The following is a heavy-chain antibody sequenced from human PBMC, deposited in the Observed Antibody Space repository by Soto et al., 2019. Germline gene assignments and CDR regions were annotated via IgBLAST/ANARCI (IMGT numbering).Heavy chain of an antibody. J-gene: IGHJ4*02. CDR2: ISGYNGNT. V-gene: IGHV1-18*01. CDR3: ARDRGVVPPGSASSFDS. D-gene: IGHD2-2*01. Sequence: QVQLVQSGPEVKKPGASVKVSCKATGYTFRSYGVTWVRQAPGQGLEWMGWISGYNGNTEYAQKLRGGSPRTTATPTSTLYMELRSLGSPDPAVYYCARDRGVVPPGSASSFDSWGREPWSPSPQ. CDR1: GYTFRSYG.